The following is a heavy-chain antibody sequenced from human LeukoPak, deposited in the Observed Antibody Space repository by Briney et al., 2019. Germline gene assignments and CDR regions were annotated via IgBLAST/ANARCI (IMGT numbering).Heavy chain of an antibody. CDR2: IYYSGST. Sequence: SETLSLTCTVSGGSISTGSYFWGWIRRPPRKGLGWIGHIYYSGSTSYNPSLNSRVTISTTTSKNQFALKLSSATAADTAVYYCARVNGIWFGDAGRGGGGDYYYGMDVWGQGTTVTVSS. V-gene: IGHV4-39*06. J-gene: IGHJ6*02. CDR1: GGSISTGSYF. CDR3: ARVNGIWFGDAGRGGGGDYYYGMDV. D-gene: IGHD3-10*01.